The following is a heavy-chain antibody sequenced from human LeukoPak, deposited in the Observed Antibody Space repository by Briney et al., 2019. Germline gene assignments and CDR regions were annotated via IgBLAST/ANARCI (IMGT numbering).Heavy chain of an antibody. Sequence: GGSLRLSCATSGFTFSSYAMTWVRQAPGKGLEWVSGIDASGGSTYYADSVKGRFTISRDNSENTVYLQMNSLRAEDTALYYCAKFRGHSSGCHDYWGQGTLVTVSS. D-gene: IGHD6-19*01. CDR3: AKFRGHSSGCHDY. J-gene: IGHJ4*02. CDR2: IDASGGST. CDR1: GFTFSSYA. V-gene: IGHV3-23*01.